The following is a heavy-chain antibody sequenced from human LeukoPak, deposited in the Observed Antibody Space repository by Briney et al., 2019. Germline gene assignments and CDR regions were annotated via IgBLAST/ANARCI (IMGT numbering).Heavy chain of an antibody. CDR3: ARLPTGYPNWFDP. D-gene: IGHD3-9*01. J-gene: IGHJ5*02. CDR1: GDSISRSTYY. CDR2: VYYGRSP. V-gene: IGHV4-39*02. Sequence: PSETLSLTCTVSGDSISRSTYYWAWIRQPPGKGLEWIGSVYYGRSPYFNPSLESRATISVDTSKNHFSLKMSSVTAADTAVYYCARLPTGYPNWFDPWGQGSLVTVSS.